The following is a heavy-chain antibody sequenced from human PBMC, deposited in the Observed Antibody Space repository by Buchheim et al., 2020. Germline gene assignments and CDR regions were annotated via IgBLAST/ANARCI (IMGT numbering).Heavy chain of an antibody. Sequence: QVQLVQSGAEVKKPGSSVKVSCKASGGTLKNYGIHWVRQAPGQGLEWMGGTIPILGTADYAQKFQGRVTISADGSTNTAYMDLTSLTSEDTAVYYCAGDYSVDTGLDVWGQGTT. V-gene: IGHV1-69*01. J-gene: IGHJ6*02. CDR2: TIPILGTA. D-gene: IGHD5-18*01. CDR1: GGTLKNYG. CDR3: AGDYSVDTGLDV.